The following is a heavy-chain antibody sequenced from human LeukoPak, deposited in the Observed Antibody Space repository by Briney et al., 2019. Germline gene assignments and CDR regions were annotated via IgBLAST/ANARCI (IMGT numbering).Heavy chain of an antibody. V-gene: IGHV3-30*02. D-gene: IGHD3-22*01. Sequence: PGGSLRLSCAASGFTFSSYGMHWVRQAPGKGLEWVAFIRYDGSNKYYADSVKGRFTISRDNSKNTLYLQMNSLRAEDTAVYYCARDKPYYYDSSGYYYYFDYWGQGTLVTVSS. CDR2: IRYDGSNK. CDR1: GFTFSSYG. J-gene: IGHJ4*02. CDR3: ARDKPYYYDSSGYYYYFDY.